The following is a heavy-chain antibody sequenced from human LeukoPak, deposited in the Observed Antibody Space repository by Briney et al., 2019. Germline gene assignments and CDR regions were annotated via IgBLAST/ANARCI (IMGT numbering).Heavy chain of an antibody. CDR3: ARGGSSGPPSYYYYYMDV. Sequence: ASVKVSCKASGYTFTGYYMHWVRQAPGQGLEWMRWINPNSGGTNYAQKFQGRVTMTRDTSISTAYMELSRLRSDDTAVYYCARGGSSGPPSYYYYYMDVWGKGTTVTVSS. V-gene: IGHV1-2*02. J-gene: IGHJ6*03. CDR1: GYTFTGYY. D-gene: IGHD6-19*01. CDR2: INPNSGGT.